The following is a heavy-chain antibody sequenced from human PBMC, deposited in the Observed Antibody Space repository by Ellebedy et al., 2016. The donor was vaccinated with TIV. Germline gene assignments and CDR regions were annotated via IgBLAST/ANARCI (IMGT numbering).Heavy chain of an antibody. CDR1: GFTFSSYA. D-gene: IGHD1-1*01. CDR3: ARDAVQRYFYGVGV. Sequence: GESLKISCSASGFTFSSYAMHWVRQAPGKGLEYVSAISSNGGSTYYADSVKGRFTISRDNSKNTLYLQMSSLRAEDTAVYYCARDAVQRYFYGVGVWGQGTTVTVSS. V-gene: IGHV3-64D*09. J-gene: IGHJ6*02. CDR2: ISSNGGST.